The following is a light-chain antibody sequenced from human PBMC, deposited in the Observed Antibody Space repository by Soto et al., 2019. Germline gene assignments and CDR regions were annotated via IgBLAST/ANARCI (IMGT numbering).Light chain of an antibody. CDR3: QQYNNWPPYT. Sequence: EIVMTQSPATLSVSPGERATLSCRASQSVSSNLAWYQQKPGQAPRLLIYGSSTRATGIPARFSGSGSGTEVTLTISSLQSKDFAVYYCQQYNNWPPYTFGQGTKLEIK. CDR2: GSS. CDR1: QSVSSN. J-gene: IGKJ2*01. V-gene: IGKV3-15*01.